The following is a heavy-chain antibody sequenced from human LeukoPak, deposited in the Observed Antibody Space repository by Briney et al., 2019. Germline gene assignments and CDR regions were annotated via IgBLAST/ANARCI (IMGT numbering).Heavy chain of an antibody. CDR1: GFTFRDYG. J-gene: IGHJ4*02. CDR3: ASIPATAIKPGY. CDR2: INHSGST. D-gene: IGHD2-21*02. Sequence: GSLRLSCTASGFTFRDYGMNWVRQTPGKGLEWIGEINHSGSTNYNPSLKSRVTISVDTSKNQFSLKLSSVTAADTAVYYCASIPATAIKPGYWGQGTLVTVSS. V-gene: IGHV4-34*01.